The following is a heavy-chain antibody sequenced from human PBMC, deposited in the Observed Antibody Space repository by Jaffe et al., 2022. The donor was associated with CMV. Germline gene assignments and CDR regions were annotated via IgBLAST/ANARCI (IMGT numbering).Heavy chain of an antibody. V-gene: IGHV4-34*01. CDR2: INHSGST. Sequence: QVQLQQWGAGLLKPSETLSLTCAVYGGSFSGYYWSWIRQPPGKGLEWIGEINHSGSTNYNPSLKSRVTISVDTSKNQFSLKLSSVTAADTAVYYCAREGGGMGVTMIVVPKYYYYMDVWGKGTTVTVSS. J-gene: IGHJ6*03. CDR3: AREGGGMGVTMIVVPKYYYYMDV. D-gene: IGHD3-22*01. CDR1: GGSFSGYY.